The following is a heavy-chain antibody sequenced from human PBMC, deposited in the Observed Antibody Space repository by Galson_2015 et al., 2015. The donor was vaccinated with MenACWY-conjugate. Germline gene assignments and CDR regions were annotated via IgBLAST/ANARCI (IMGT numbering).Heavy chain of an antibody. CDR1: GFTVSGDS. CDR3: ARHAWANS. V-gene: IGHV3-53*01. D-gene: IGHD1-26*01. J-gene: IGHJ5*02. CDR2: IHSVGTT. Sequence: SLRLSCAASGFTVSGDSMSWVRQAPGKGLEWVSVIHSVGTTPYADSVKGRFTISRDNSKNTLYLQMNSLRAEDTAIYYCARHAWANSWGQGTLVIVSS.